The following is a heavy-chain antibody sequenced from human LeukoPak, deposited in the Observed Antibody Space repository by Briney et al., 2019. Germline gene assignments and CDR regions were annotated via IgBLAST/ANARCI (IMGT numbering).Heavy chain of an antibody. CDR3: ARETFTIPFDY. CDR2: MYPGGST. D-gene: IGHD5-24*01. CDR1: GFTVSSDY. Sequence: GRSLRLSCAASGFTVSSDYVSWVRQAPGKGLEWVSVMYPGGSTHYADSVRGRFTISRDNSKNTVYLHMNSLRVDDTAVYYCARETFTIPFDYWGQGTLVTVSS. V-gene: IGHV3-53*01. J-gene: IGHJ4*02.